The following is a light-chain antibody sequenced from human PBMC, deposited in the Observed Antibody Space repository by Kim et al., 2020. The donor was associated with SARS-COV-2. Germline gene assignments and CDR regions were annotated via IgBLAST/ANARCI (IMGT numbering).Light chain of an antibody. CDR2: QDS. Sequence: SPGQTASITCSGDKLGDKYAYWYQQKPGQSPVLVIYQDSRRPSGIPERFSGSNSGNTATLTISGTQAMDEADYYCQAWDSSTVVFGGGTQLTVL. CDR1: KLGDKY. V-gene: IGLV3-1*01. CDR3: QAWDSSTVV. J-gene: IGLJ2*01.